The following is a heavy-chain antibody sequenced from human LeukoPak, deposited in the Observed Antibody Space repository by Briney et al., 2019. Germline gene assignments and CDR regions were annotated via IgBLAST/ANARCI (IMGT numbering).Heavy chain of an antibody. V-gene: IGHV1-2*02. CDR2: ISPNSGET. Sequence: ASVKVSCKASGYTFTDYYMHWVRQAPGQGLEWMGWISPNSGETSYAQKFQGRVTMTRDTSIRTAYMEVHSLRPVDTAVFYCARDGNFDYWGQGTLVTVSS. CDR3: ARDGNFDY. J-gene: IGHJ4*02. CDR1: GYTFTDYY. D-gene: IGHD1-1*01.